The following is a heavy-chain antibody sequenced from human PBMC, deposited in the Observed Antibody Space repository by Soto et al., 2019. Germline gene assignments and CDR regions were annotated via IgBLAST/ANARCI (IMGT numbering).Heavy chain of an antibody. CDR2: ISRSSSYI. V-gene: IGHV3-21*01. J-gene: IGHJ5*02. D-gene: IGHD3-3*01. Sequence: GGSLRLSCAASGFTFSDYSMNWVRQAPGKGLEWVSSISRSSSYIYYADSVKGRFTISRDNAENSLYLQMNSLRAEDTAVYYCARVAPPFYFWSGYIGNLFAPWGQGTLVTVSS. CDR3: ARVAPPFYFWSGYIGNLFAP. CDR1: GFTFSDYS.